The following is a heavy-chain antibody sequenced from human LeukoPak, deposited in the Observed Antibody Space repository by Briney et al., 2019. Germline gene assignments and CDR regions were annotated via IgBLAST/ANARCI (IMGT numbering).Heavy chain of an antibody. Sequence: ASVKVSCKASGYTLTSYGISWVRQAPGQGLEWMGWISAYNGNTNYAQKLQGRVTMTTDTSTSTAYMELRSLRSDDTAVYYCAGEHYCSSTSCYFNWFDPWGQGTLVTVSS. CDR1: GYTLTSYG. CDR3: AGEHYCSSTSCYFNWFDP. D-gene: IGHD2-2*01. J-gene: IGHJ5*02. V-gene: IGHV1-18*01. CDR2: ISAYNGNT.